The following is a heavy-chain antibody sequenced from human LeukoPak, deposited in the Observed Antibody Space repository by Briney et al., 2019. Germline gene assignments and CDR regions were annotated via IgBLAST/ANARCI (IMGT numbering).Heavy chain of an antibody. Sequence: SSETLSLTCTVSGGSISSSSYYWSWIRQPPGKGLEWIGEINHSGTIDCNPSLKSRVTISVDTSKNQFSLKLNSVTAADTALYYCARGSVVRGVMAQPLDYWGQGTLVTVSS. J-gene: IGHJ4*02. CDR2: INHSGTI. V-gene: IGHV4-39*07. CDR3: ARGSVVRGVMAQPLDY. CDR1: GGSISSSSYY. D-gene: IGHD3-10*01.